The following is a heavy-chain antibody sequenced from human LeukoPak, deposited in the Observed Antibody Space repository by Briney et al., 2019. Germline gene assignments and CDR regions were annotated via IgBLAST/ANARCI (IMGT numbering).Heavy chain of an antibody. CDR3: AKRTYGLGANWFDP. Sequence: GGSLRLSCAASGFTFSSYAMSCVRQAPGKGLEWVSAISGSGGSTYYADSVKGRFTISRDNSKNTLYLQMNSLRAEDTAVYYCAKRTYGLGANWFDPWGQGTLVTVSS. V-gene: IGHV3-23*01. D-gene: IGHD1-26*01. CDR2: ISGSGGST. J-gene: IGHJ5*02. CDR1: GFTFSSYA.